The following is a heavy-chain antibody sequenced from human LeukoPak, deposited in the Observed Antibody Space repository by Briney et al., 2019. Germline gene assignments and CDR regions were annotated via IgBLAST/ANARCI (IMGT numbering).Heavy chain of an antibody. Sequence: GGSLRLSCSASGFTFLSYAMHWVRQAPGKGLEYVSATSSDGGSTYYADSVKGRFTISRDNSKNTLYLQMSSLRAEDTAVYYCVKGGGSYKDPFDCWGQGTLVTVSS. V-gene: IGHV3-64D*06. CDR3: VKGGGSYKDPFDC. CDR2: TSSDGGST. D-gene: IGHD1-26*01. CDR1: GFTFLSYA. J-gene: IGHJ4*02.